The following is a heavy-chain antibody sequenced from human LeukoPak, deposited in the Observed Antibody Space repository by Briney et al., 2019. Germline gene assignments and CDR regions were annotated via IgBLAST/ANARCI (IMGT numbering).Heavy chain of an antibody. CDR1: GFTFTSYS. J-gene: IGHJ4*02. V-gene: IGHV3-30*04. D-gene: IGHD2-21*02. Sequence: GGSLRLSCAASGFTFTSYSMLWVRQAPGKGLERVAVISYDGSKKYYADSVKGRFTISRDNSNNTLYLQMNSMRAEDTAIYYCARDKLLDWGQGTLVTVSS. CDR3: ARDKLLD. CDR2: ISYDGSKK.